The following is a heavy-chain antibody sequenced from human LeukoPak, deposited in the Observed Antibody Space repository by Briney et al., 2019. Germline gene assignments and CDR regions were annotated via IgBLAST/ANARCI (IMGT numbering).Heavy chain of an antibody. Sequence: ASVKVSCKASGYTFTSYGISWVRQAPGQGLEWMGWISAYNGNTNYAQRLQGRVTMTKDTYTSTDYLELRSLRSDDTAVYYCAILEYSGSYYVSYWGQGTLVTVSS. D-gene: IGHD1-26*01. CDR3: AILEYSGSYYVSY. J-gene: IGHJ4*02. CDR1: GYTFTSYG. CDR2: ISAYNGNT. V-gene: IGHV1-18*01.